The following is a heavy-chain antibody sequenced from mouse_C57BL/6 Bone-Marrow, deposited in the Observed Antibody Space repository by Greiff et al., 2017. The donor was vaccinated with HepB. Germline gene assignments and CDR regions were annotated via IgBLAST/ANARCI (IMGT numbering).Heavy chain of an antibody. CDR3: TRYLITTVVATDY. V-gene: IGHV1-5*01. CDR1: GYTFTSYW. Sequence: EVQLVESGTVLARPGASVKMSCKTSGYTFTSYWMHWVKQRPGQGLEWIGAIYPGNSDTSYNQKFKGKAKLTAVTSASTAYMELSSLTNEDSAVYYCTRYLITTVVATDYWGQGTTLTVSS. D-gene: IGHD1-1*01. J-gene: IGHJ2*01. CDR2: IYPGNSDT.